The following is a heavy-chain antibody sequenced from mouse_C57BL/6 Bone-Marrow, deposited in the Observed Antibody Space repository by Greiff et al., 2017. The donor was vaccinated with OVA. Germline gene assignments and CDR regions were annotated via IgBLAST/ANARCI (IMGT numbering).Heavy chain of an antibody. CDR3: AREGIYYSNPGVY. CDR1: GYTFTSYW. CDR2: IHPNSGST. Sequence: QVQLQQPGAELVKPGASVKLSCKASGYTFTSYWMHWVKQRPGQGLEWIGMIHPNSGSTNYNEKFKSKATLTVDKSSSTAYMQLSSLTSEDSAVYYCAREGIYYSNPGVYWGQGTTLTVSS. V-gene: IGHV1-64*01. D-gene: IGHD2-5*01. J-gene: IGHJ2*01.